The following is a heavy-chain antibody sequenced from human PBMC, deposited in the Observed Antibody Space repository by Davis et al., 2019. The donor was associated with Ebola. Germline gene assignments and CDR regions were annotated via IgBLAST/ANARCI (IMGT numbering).Heavy chain of an antibody. CDR1: GESFTGYY. Sequence: SETLSLTCALHGESFTGYYWTWIRQPPGKGLEWIGEINHRENTNYNPSLKSRVTISIDTSKKQFSLKLNSVTAADTAVYFCARDGAFYYDSSGFSWAYSSYMDVWGKGTTVTVS. V-gene: IGHV4-34*01. CDR2: INHRENT. CDR3: ARDGAFYYDSSGFSWAYSSYMDV. J-gene: IGHJ6*03. D-gene: IGHD3-22*01.